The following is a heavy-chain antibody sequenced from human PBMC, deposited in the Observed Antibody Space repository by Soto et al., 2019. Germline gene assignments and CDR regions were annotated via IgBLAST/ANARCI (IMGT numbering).Heavy chain of an antibody. D-gene: IGHD3-10*01. CDR1: GFTFSSYG. V-gene: IGHV3-23*01. J-gene: IGHJ1*01. Sequence: PGGSLRLSCAASGFTFSSYGMSWVRQAPEKGLEWVSGISGSGGGAYYADSVKGRFTTSRDNSENTLYLQMNSLRVEDTAVYYCAKDSDREYFQHWGQGTLVTVSS. CDR3: AKDSDREYFQH. CDR2: ISGSGGGA.